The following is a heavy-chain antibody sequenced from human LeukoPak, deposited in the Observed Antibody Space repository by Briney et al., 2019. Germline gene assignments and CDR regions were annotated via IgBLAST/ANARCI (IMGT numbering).Heavy chain of an antibody. CDR3: ARGPVDPPDHFYFDY. D-gene: IGHD3-3*02. V-gene: IGHV4-4*07. Sequence: SETLSLTCTVSGGSISNYYWSWIRQPAGKGLEWIGRIYTSGSPNYNPFLKTRVTMSVDTSKNQFSLKLSSVTAADTAVYYCARGPVDPPDHFYFDYWGQGTLVTVSS. J-gene: IGHJ4*02. CDR1: GGSISNYY. CDR2: IYTSGSP.